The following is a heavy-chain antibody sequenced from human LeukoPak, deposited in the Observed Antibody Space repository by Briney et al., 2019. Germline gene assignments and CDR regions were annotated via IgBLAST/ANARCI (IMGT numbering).Heavy chain of an antibody. CDR3: ARVGVPDSSSWYFRGWFDP. V-gene: IGHV1-69*13. Sequence: GASVKVSCKASGGTFSSYAISWVRQAPGQGLEWVGGIIPIFGTANYAQKFQGRVTITADESTSTAYMELSSLRSEDTAVYYCARVGVPDSSSWYFRGWFDPWGQGTLVTVSS. J-gene: IGHJ5*02. D-gene: IGHD6-13*01. CDR1: GGTFSSYA. CDR2: IIPIFGTA.